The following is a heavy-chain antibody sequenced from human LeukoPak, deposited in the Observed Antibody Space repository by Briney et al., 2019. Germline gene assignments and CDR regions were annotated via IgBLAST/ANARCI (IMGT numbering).Heavy chain of an antibody. CDR1: GYTFTGYY. CDR3: AREGAPEGGVVVPAAPDAFDI. CDR2: INPNSRGT. V-gene: IGHV1-2*02. J-gene: IGHJ3*02. D-gene: IGHD2-2*01. Sequence: ASVKVSCKASGYTFTGYYMHWVRQAPGQGLEWMGWINPNSRGTNYAQKFQGRVTMTRDTSISTAYMELSRLRSDDTAVYYCAREGAPEGGVVVPAAPDAFDIWGQGTMVTVSS.